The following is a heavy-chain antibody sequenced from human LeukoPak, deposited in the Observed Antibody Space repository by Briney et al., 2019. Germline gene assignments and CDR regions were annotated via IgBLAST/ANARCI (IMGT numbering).Heavy chain of an antibody. CDR1: GYTFTGYY. D-gene: IGHD5-18*01. V-gene: IGHV1-2*02. CDR3: ARDLTTAMVTSDY. Sequence: ASVKVSCKASGYTFTGYYMHWVRQAPGQGLEWMGWINPNSGATNYAQKFQGRVTMTRDTSISPAYMELSRLRSDDTAVYYCARDLTTAMVTSDYWGQGTLVTVSS. J-gene: IGHJ4*02. CDR2: INPNSGAT.